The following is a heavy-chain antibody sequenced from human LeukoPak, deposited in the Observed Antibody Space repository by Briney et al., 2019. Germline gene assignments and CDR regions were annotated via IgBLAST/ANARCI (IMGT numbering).Heavy chain of an antibody. V-gene: IGHV3-74*01. CDR1: GNYW. CDR2: INSDGSWT. CDR3: VSFYETY. J-gene: IGHJ4*02. Sequence: GGSRRLSCAASGNYWMHWVRQVPGKGLVWVSHINSDGSWTSYADSVKGRFTISKDNAKNTVYLQMNSLRAEDTAVYYCVSFYETYWGRGTLVTVSS. D-gene: IGHD2/OR15-2a*01.